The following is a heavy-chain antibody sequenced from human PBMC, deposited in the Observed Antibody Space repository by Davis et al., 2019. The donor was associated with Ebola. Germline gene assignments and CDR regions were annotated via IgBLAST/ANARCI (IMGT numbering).Heavy chain of an antibody. CDR2: FDPEDGET. CDR1: GYTLTELS. J-gene: IGHJ6*02. Sequence: ASVKVSCKVSGYTLTELSMHWVRQAPGKRLEWLGGFDPEDGETIYAQKFQGRVTMTEDTSTDTAYMELSSLRSEDTAVYYCATGVPAAPWSYYYYYGMDVWGQGTTVTVSS. D-gene: IGHD2-2*01. CDR3: ATGVPAAPWSYYYYYGMDV. V-gene: IGHV1-24*01.